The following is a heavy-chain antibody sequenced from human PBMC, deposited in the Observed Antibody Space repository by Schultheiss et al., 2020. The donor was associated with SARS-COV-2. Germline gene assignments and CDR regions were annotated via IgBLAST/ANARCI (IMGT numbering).Heavy chain of an antibody. D-gene: IGHD5-18*01. CDR2: INHSGST. CDR1: GGSFSGYY. V-gene: IGHV4-34*01. Sequence: ETLSLTCAVYGGSFSGYYWSWIRQPPGKGLEWIGEINHSGSTNYNPSLKSRVTISVDTSKNQFSLKLSSVTAEDTAVYYCARRRGYTYGHWEGNWFDPWGQGTLVTVSS. J-gene: IGHJ5*02. CDR3: ARRRGYTYGHWEGNWFDP.